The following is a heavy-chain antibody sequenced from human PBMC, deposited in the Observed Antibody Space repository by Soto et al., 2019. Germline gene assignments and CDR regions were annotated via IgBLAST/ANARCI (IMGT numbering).Heavy chain of an antibody. D-gene: IGHD1-1*01. CDR1: GGSFSGYY. V-gene: IGHV4-34*01. J-gene: IGHJ5*02. CDR3: ARGRRLWRLHNTRQSRQTHIPLYNWFDP. Sequence: PSETLSLTCAVYGGSFSGYYWSWIRQPPGKGLEWIGEINHSGSTNYNPSLQSRVTISVDTSKNQFSLKLSSVTAADTAVYYCARGRRLWRLHNTRQSRQTHIPLYNWFDPWGQRTLVTVSS. CDR2: INHSGST.